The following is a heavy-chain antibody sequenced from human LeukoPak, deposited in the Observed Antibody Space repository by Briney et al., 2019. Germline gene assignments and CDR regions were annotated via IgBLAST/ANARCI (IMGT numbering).Heavy chain of an antibody. J-gene: IGHJ6*02. CDR1: GFTFSSYA. V-gene: IGHV3-64*01. D-gene: IGHD6-13*01. CDR2: ISSNGGST. Sequence: GGSLRLSCAASGFTFSSYAMHWVRQAPGKGLEYVSAISSNGGSTYYANSVKGRFTISRDNSKNTLYLQMGSLRAEDTAVYYCARDLRERAIAAAVKYYYYYGMDVWGQGNTVTVSS. CDR3: ARDLRERAIAAAVKYYYYYGMDV.